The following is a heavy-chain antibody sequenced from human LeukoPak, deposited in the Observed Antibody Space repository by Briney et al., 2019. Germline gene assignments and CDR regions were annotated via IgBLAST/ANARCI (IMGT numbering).Heavy chain of an antibody. CDR1: GGTFSSYA. Sequence: ASVKVSCKASGGTFSSYAISWVRQAPGQGLEWMGIINPSGGSTSYAQKFQGRVTMTRDTSTCTVYMELSSLRSEDTAVYYCARDHKLLVHYYFDYWGQGTLVTVSS. D-gene: IGHD6-6*01. V-gene: IGHV1-46*01. CDR2: INPSGGST. CDR3: ARDHKLLVHYYFDY. J-gene: IGHJ4*02.